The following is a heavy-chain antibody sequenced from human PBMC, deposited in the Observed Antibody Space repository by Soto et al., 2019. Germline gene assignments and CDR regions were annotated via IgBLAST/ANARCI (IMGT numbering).Heavy chain of an antibody. V-gene: IGHV1-46*03. CDR1: GYTFTNYY. Sequence: QVQLVQSGAEVKKPGASMKISCKASGYTFTNYYIHWVRQAPGQGLEWMGIINPTDGSTTYAQKFQGRVTMTKDTSTSTFYMELSSLRPEDTAVYYCTRDRDYGMDVWGQGTTVTVSS. CDR3: TRDRDYGMDV. CDR2: INPTDGST. J-gene: IGHJ6*02.